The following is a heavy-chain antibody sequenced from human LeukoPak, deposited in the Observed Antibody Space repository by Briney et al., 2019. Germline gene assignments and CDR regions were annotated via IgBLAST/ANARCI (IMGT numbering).Heavy chain of an antibody. CDR1: GGSFSGYY. V-gene: IGHV4-34*01. D-gene: IGHD1-26*01. J-gene: IGHJ3*01. CDR2: ISHSGST. CDR3: ARAMYSATWTDAFDV. Sequence: SETLSLTCAVYGGSFSGYYWSWIRQSPGEGLEWIGEISHSGSTNYNPSLKSRVTVSADTSKKQFSLKLNSLAAADMAVYYCARAMYSATWTDAFDVWGQGTRVTVSS.